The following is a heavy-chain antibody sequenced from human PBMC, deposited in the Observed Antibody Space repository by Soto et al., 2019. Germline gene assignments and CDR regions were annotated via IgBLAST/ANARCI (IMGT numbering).Heavy chain of an antibody. CDR2: VDSDGRST. V-gene: IGHV3-74*01. Sequence: GGSLRLSCAASGFTFSSYAMHWVRQAPGKGLEWVAGVDSDGRSTSYADSVKGRFTISRDNAKNTLYLQMNSLRAEDTAVYYCASTDGGYSYPTYYFDYWGQGTLVTVSS. CDR1: GFTFSSYA. D-gene: IGHD5-18*01. CDR3: ASTDGGYSYPTYYFDY. J-gene: IGHJ4*02.